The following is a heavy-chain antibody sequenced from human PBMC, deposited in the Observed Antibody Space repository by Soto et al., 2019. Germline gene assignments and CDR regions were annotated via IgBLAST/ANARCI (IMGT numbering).Heavy chain of an antibody. CDR2: INPSGGST. CDR3: ARETEMATIFY. Sequence: QVQLVQSGAEVKKPGASVKVSCKASGYTFTSYYMHWVRQAPGQGLEWMGIINPSGGSTSYAQKFQGXXTXTXDTSTSTVYMELSSLRSEDTAVYYCARETEMATIFYWGQGTLVTVSS. J-gene: IGHJ4*02. CDR1: GYTFTSYY. D-gene: IGHD5-12*01. V-gene: IGHV1-46*01.